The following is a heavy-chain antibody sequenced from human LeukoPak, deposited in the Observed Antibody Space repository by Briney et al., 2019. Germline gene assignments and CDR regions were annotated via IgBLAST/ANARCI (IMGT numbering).Heavy chain of an antibody. J-gene: IGHJ4*02. CDR2: INPNSGGT. Sequence: ASVKVSCKASGYTFTGYYMHWVRQAPGQGLEWMGWINPNSGGTNYAQKFQGRVTMTRDTSISTAYMELSRLRSDDTAVYYCARQTDYYDSSGYYYWGQGTLVTVSS. V-gene: IGHV1-2*02. D-gene: IGHD3-22*01. CDR1: GYTFTGYY. CDR3: ARQTDYYDSSGYYY.